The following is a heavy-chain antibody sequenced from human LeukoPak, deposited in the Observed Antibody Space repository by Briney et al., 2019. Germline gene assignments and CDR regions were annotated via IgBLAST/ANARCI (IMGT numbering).Heavy chain of an antibody. D-gene: IGHD1-20*01. CDR1: GFTFSHDW. Sequence: GGSLRLSCAASGFTFSHDWMSWVRQAPGKGPEWVASIKQDGSGEHYVDSVKGRFTISRDNAKNSLYLQMNSLRAEDTAVYYCARDHYNWTPDQGYKVFDYWGQGSLVTVSS. V-gene: IGHV3-7*01. CDR3: ARDHYNWTPDQGYKVFDY. CDR2: IKQDGSGE. J-gene: IGHJ4*02.